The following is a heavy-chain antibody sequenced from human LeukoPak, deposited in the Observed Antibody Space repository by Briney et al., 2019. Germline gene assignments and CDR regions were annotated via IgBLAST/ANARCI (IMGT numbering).Heavy chain of an antibody. Sequence: ASVKVSCKASGYTLTTYYIHWVRQAPGKGLEWMGIINPSGGSTSYAQKFQGRVTMTRNTSISTAYMELSGLRSEDTAVYYCARRRGSRARHLSGYYYYIDVWGKGTTVTVSS. D-gene: IGHD3-16*01. CDR2: INPSGGST. CDR1: GYTLTTYY. CDR3: ARRRGSRARHLSGYYYYIDV. J-gene: IGHJ6*03. V-gene: IGHV1-46*01.